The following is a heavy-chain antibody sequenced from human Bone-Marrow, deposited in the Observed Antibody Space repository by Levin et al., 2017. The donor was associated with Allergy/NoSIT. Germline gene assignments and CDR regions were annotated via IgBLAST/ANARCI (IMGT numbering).Heavy chain of an antibody. CDR3: ARRLGGVGDYYYGLDV. Sequence: WASVKVSCKASGYTFTDYYIHWVRQAPGQRLEWMGCINPNSGTKFAQNFQGRVTMTRDTSMTTAYMELSSLMSDDTAVYYCARRLGGVGDYYYGLDVWGQGTTVTVSS. CDR1: GYTFTDYY. CDR2: INPNSGT. J-gene: IGHJ6*02. V-gene: IGHV1-2*02. D-gene: IGHD2-21*01.